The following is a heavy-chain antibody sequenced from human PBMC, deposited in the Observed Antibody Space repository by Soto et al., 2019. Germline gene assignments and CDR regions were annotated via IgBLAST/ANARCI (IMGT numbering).Heavy chain of an antibody. D-gene: IGHD3-22*01. CDR1: GYSFTSYW. J-gene: IGHJ6*02. V-gene: IGHV5-10-1*01. CDR3: ARPSAGGWWGYYYDSSDYGMDV. CDR2: IDPSDSYT. Sequence: PGESLKISCKGSGYSFTSYWISWVRQMPGKGLEWMGRIDPSDSYTNYSPSFQGHVTISADKSISTAYLQWSSLKASDTAMYYCARPSAGGWWGYYYDSSDYGMDVWGQGTTVTVSS.